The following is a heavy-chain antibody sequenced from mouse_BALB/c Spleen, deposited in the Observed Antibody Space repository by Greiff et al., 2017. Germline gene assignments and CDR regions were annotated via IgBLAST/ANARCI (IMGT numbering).Heavy chain of an antibody. CDR2: IWAGGST. CDR3: ARLVDGYDGGFAY. J-gene: IGHJ3*01. CDR1: GFSLTSYG. D-gene: IGHD2-2*01. V-gene: IGHV2-9*02. Sequence: QVQLKESGPGLVAPSQSLSITCTVSGFSLTSYGVHWVRQPPGKGLEWLGVIWAGGSTNYNSALMSRLSISKDNSKSQVFLKMNSLQTDDTAMYYCARLVDGYDGGFAYWGQGTLVTVSA.